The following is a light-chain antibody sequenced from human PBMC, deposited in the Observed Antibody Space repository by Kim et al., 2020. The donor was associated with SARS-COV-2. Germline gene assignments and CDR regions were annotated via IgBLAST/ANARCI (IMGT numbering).Light chain of an antibody. CDR1: QSVSSN. CDR2: GAS. V-gene: IGKV3-15*01. J-gene: IGKJ1*01. CDR3: QQYNNWPRT. Sequence: EIVMTQSPATLSVSPGQRATLSCRASQSVSSNLAWYQHKPGQAPRLLIYGASTRATGIPARFSGSGSGTEFTLTIPSLQSEDFAVYYCQQYNNWPRTFGQGTKVDIK.